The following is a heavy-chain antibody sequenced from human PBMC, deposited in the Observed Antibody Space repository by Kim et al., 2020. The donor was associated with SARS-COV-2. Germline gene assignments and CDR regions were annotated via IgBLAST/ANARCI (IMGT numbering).Heavy chain of an antibody. CDR2: ISYDGSNK. D-gene: IGHD3-10*01. J-gene: IGHJ6*02. CDR1: GFTFSSYA. Sequence: GGSLRLSCAASGFTFSSYAMHWVRQAPGKGLEWVAVISYDGSNKYYADSVKGRFTISRDNSKNTLYLQMNSLRAEDTAVYYCARELGSPGRRYYYYGMDVWGQGTTVTVSS. V-gene: IGHV3-30-3*01. CDR3: ARELGSPGRRYYYYGMDV.